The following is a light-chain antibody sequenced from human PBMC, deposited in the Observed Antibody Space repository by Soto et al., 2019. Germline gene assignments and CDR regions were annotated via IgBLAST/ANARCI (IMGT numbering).Light chain of an antibody. CDR1: QGIRNY. Sequence: DIQMTQSPSSLSASVGDRVTITCRASQGIRNYLAWYQQKPGKVPTLMIYAASTLQSRVITRFRGSGSGTDFTLTISSLQPEDVATYYCQKYNSAPRTFGQRTKVEIK. J-gene: IGKJ1*01. CDR3: QKYNSAPRT. V-gene: IGKV1-27*01. CDR2: AAS.